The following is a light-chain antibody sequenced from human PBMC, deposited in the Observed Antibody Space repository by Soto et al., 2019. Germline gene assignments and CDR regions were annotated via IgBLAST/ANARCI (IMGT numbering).Light chain of an antibody. V-gene: IGKV1-5*03. Sequence: QRTHSPPTLFPSVGDGVTTPSGAIQVFIGGLAWYQQKPGEALKLLIHKASTLHIGVPSRFSGAGSGTEFALTISSLQPSDFATYFCQQYSTSPYTFGQGTKLEIK. CDR1: QVFIGG. CDR3: QQYSTSPYT. J-gene: IGKJ2*01. CDR2: KAS.